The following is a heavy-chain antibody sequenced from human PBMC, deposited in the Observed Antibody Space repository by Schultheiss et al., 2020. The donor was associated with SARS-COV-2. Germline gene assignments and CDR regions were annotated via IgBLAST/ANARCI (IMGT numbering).Heavy chain of an antibody. CDR1: GGTFSSYA. V-gene: IGHV1-8*02. Sequence: ASVKVSCKASGGTFSSYAISWVRQATGQGLEWMGWMNPNSGNTGYAQKLQGRVTMTRNTSISTAYMELSSLRSEDTAVYYCARSPPLNGDYGLLDYWGQGTLVTVSS. CDR3: ARSPPLNGDYGLLDY. J-gene: IGHJ4*02. CDR2: MNPNSGNT. D-gene: IGHD4-17*01.